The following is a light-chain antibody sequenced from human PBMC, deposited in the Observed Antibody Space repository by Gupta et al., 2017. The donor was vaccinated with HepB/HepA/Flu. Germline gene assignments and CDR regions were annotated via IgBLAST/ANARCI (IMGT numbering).Light chain of an antibody. J-gene: IGKJ2*04. CDR2: DAS. CDR1: QGISSY. Sequence: ELVLTQSPANLSLSPGERATLSCRASQGISSYLAWYQQKPGQAPRLLIYDASNRATGIPARFSSSGSGTDFTLTISILEPEDFAVYYCQQRNNWPLCSFGQGTKLEIK. V-gene: IGKV3-11*01. CDR3: QQRNNWPLCS.